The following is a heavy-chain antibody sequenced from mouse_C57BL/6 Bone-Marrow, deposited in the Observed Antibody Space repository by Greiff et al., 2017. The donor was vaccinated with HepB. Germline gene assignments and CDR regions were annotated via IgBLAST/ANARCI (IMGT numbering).Heavy chain of an antibody. V-gene: IGHV1-81*01. CDR1: GYTFTSYG. Sequence: QVQLQQSGAELARPGASVKLSCKASGYTFTSYGISWVKQRTGQGLEWIGEINPRSGNTYYNEKFKGKATLTADKSSSTAYMELRSLTSEDSAVYFCASNYPYWGQGTLVTVSA. CDR2: INPRSGNT. CDR3: ASNYPY. D-gene: IGHD2-1*01. J-gene: IGHJ3*01.